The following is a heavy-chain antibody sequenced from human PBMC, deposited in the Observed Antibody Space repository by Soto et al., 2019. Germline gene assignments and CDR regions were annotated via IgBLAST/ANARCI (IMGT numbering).Heavy chain of an antibody. CDR2: IWYDGSNK. CDR3: ARSEYSSGWYNPTGGLDY. D-gene: IGHD6-19*01. V-gene: IGHV3-33*01. J-gene: IGHJ4*02. Sequence: GGSLRLSCAASGFTFSSYGMHWVRQAPGKGLEWVAVIWYDGSNKYYADSVKGRFTISRDNSKNTLYLQMNSLRAEDTAVYYCARSEYSSGWYNPTGGLDYWGQGTLVTVSS. CDR1: GFTFSSYG.